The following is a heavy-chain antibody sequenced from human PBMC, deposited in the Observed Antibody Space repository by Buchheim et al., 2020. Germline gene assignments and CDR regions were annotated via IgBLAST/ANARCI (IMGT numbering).Heavy chain of an antibody. Sequence: QVQLVESGGGVVQPGRSLRLSCAASGFTFSSYAMHWVRQAPGKGLEWVAVISYDGSNKYYADSVKGRFTISRDNSKKTLYLQMNSLRAEDTAVYYCARGPSGWRLNYFDYWGQGTL. V-gene: IGHV3-30-3*01. CDR3: ARGPSGWRLNYFDY. J-gene: IGHJ4*02. D-gene: IGHD6-19*01. CDR2: ISYDGSNK. CDR1: GFTFSSYA.